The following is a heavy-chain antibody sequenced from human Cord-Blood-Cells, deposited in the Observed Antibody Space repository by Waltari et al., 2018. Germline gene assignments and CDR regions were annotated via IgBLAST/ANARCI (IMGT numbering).Heavy chain of an antibody. Sequence: QLQLQESGPGLVKPSATLSLTCTVSGGPISSSGYYWGWIRPPPGKGLEWIGGIYYSGSTYYNPSLKSRVTISVDTSKNQFSLKLSSVTAADTAVYYCRGVRGVKDYWGQGTLVTVSS. CDR1: GGPISSSGYY. J-gene: IGHJ4*02. D-gene: IGHD3-10*01. CDR2: IYYSGST. CDR3: RGVRGVKDY. V-gene: IGHV4-39*01.